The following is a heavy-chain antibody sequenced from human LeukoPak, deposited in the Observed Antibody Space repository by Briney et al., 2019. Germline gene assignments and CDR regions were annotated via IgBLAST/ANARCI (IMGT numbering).Heavy chain of an antibody. CDR1: GHTFTTYY. V-gene: IGHV1-46*01. CDR2: INPSGDGT. Sequence: ASVKVSCKASGHTFTTYYVHLVRQAPGQGLEWMGVINPSGDGTNYPQKFQGRVTITADESTSTAYMELSSLRSEDTAVYYCARGAQLPFYYYYYGMDVWGQGTTVTVSS. J-gene: IGHJ6*02. CDR3: ARGAQLPFYYYYYGMDV. D-gene: IGHD2-2*01.